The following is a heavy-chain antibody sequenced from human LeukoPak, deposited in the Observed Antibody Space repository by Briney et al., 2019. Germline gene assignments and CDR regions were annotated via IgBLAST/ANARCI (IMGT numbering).Heavy chain of an antibody. D-gene: IGHD3-16*01. CDR3: ARDFLRQEGDTRFYYYYMDV. Sequence: SETLSLTCTVSGGSISSSSYYWAWIRQPPGKGLEWIGSIYYDGSTYYNPSLKSRVTISVDTSESQVSLHLNSVTAADTAVYFCARDFLRQEGDTRFYYYYMDVWGKGTTVTVSS. CDR1: GGSISSSSYY. J-gene: IGHJ6*03. V-gene: IGHV4-39*07. CDR2: IYYDGST.